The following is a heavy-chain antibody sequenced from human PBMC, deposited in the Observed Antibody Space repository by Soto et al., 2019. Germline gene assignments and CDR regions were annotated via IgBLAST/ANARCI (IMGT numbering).Heavy chain of an antibody. Sequence: SETLSLTCTVSGGSISSYYWSWIRQPPGKGLEWIGYIYYSGSTNYNPSLKSRVTISVDTSKNQISLKLSSVTAADTAVYYCASHKRHSGWWSDAFDIWGQGTLVTVSS. CDR1: GGSISSYY. V-gene: IGHV4-59*08. D-gene: IGHD6-19*01. CDR3: ASHKRHSGWWSDAFDI. J-gene: IGHJ3*02. CDR2: IYYSGST.